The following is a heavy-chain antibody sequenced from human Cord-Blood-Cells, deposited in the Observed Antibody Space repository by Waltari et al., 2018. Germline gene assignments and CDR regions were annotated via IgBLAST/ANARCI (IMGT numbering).Heavy chain of an antibody. J-gene: IGHJ4*02. D-gene: IGHD3-10*01. CDR3: AKDSPPYYYGSGSYLDY. CDR2: ISYDGSNK. V-gene: IGHV3-30*18. CDR1: GFTFSSYG. Sequence: QVQLVESGGGVVQPGRSLRLSCAASGFTFSSYGMPWVRQAPGKGLEWVAVISYDGSNKYYADSVKGRFTISRDNSKNTLYLQMNSLRAEDTAVYYCAKDSPPYYYGSGSYLDYWGQGTLVTVSS.